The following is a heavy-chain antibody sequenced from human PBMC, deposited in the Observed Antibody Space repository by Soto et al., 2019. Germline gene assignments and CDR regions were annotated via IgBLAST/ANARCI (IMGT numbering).Heavy chain of an antibody. CDR2: TYYRSKWYN. CDR3: ARHYDASADYDGRSV. D-gene: IGHD3-22*01. CDR1: GDSVSRNSAA. Sequence: SQTLSLTCAISGDSVSRNSAAWNWIRQSPSRGLEWLGRTYYRSKWYNDYAVSVKSRVTINPDTSKNQFSLQLNSVTPEDTAMYSCARHYDASADYDGRSVWGRGHTVTVCS. V-gene: IGHV6-1*01. J-gene: IGHJ6*04.